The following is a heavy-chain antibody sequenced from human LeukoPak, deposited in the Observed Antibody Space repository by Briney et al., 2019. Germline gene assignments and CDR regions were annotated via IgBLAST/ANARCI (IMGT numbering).Heavy chain of an antibody. CDR2: ISAYNGNT. CDR1: GYTFTSYG. J-gene: IGHJ4*02. CDR3: ARDYAPRSSTSCYQKDY. Sequence: ASVKVSCKASGYTFTSYGISWVRQAPGQGLEWMGWISAYNGNTNYAQKLQGRVTMTTDTSTSTAYMELRSLRSDDTAVYYCARDYAPRSSTSCYQKDYWGQGTLVTVSS. V-gene: IGHV1-18*01. D-gene: IGHD2-2*01.